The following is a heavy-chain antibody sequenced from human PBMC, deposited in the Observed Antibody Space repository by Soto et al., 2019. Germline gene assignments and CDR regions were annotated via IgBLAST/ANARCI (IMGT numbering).Heavy chain of an antibody. V-gene: IGHV3-30*18. D-gene: IGHD3-3*01. CDR1: GFTFSSYG. CDR2: ISYDGSNK. CDR3: AKDGGYYEVWGGYYNFYGMDV. Sequence: GGSLRLSCAASGFTFSSYGMHWVRQAPGKGLEWVAVISYDGSNKYYADSVKGRFTISRDNSKNTLYLQMNSLRAEDTAVYYCAKDGGYYEVWGGYYNFYGMDVWGQGTTVTVSS. J-gene: IGHJ6*02.